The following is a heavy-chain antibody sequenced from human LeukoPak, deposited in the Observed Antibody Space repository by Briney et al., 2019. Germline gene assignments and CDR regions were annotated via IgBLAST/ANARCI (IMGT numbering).Heavy chain of an antibody. J-gene: IGHJ6*03. CDR3: ARKVPANYYYYYMDV. CDR2: MNPNSGNT. D-gene: IGHD2-2*01. CDR1: GYTFTSYD. Sequence: ASVKVSCKASGYTFTSYDFNWVRQATGQGLEWMGWMNPNSGNTGYAPKFQGRVTMTRNTSISTAYMELSSLRSEDTAVYYCARKVPANYYYYYMDVWGKGTSVTVSS. V-gene: IGHV1-8*01.